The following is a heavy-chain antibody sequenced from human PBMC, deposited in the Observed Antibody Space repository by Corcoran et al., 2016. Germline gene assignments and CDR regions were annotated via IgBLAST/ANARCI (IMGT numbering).Heavy chain of an antibody. CDR2: IYYSGST. V-gene: IGHV4-39*07. J-gene: IGHJ4*02. Sequence: QLQLQESGPGLVKPSETLSLTCTVSGGSISSSSYYWGWIRQPPGKGLEWIGSIYYSGSTYYNPSLKSRVTISVDTSKNQFSLKLSSVTAADTAVYYCARGAWIHPPLSGGFDYWGQGTLVTVSS. CDR3: ARGAWIHPPLSGGFDY. CDR1: GGSISSSSYY. D-gene: IGHD5-18*01.